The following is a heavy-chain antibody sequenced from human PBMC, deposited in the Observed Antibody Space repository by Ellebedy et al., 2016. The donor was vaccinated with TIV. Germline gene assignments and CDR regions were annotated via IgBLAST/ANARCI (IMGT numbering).Heavy chain of an antibody. J-gene: IGHJ4*02. CDR1: GFTFSDYY. V-gene: IGHV3-11*04. CDR3: ARDAGIAAAGTGYFDY. CDR2: ISSSGSNR. Sequence: GGSLRLSCAASGFTFSDYYMSWIRQAPGKGLAWVSYISSSGSNRYYPDSVKGRFTISRDNAKNSLYLQMNSLRDEDTAVYYCARDAGIAAAGTGYFDYWGQGTLVTVSS. D-gene: IGHD6-13*01.